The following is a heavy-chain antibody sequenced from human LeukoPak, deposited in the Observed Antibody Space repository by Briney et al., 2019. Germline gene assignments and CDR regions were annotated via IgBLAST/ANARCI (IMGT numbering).Heavy chain of an antibody. CDR1: GGSISSYY. V-gene: IGHV4-4*07. Sequence: SETLSLTCTVSGGSISSYYWSWIRQPAGKGLEWIGRIYTSGSTNYNPSLKGRVTMSVDTSKNQFSLKLSSVTAADTAVYYCARGHDSSGYYYLSNWFDPWGQGTLVTVSS. D-gene: IGHD3-22*01. CDR2: IYTSGST. CDR3: ARGHDSSGYYYLSNWFDP. J-gene: IGHJ5*02.